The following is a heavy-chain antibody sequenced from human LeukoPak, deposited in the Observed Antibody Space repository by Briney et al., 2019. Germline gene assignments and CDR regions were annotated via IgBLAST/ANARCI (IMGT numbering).Heavy chain of an antibody. CDR3: ARFSSSWPDY. J-gene: IGHJ4*02. Sequence: SETLSLTCTVSGGSISSSSYYWGWIRQPPGKGLEWTGSIYYSGSTYYNPSLKSRVTISVDTSKNQFSLKLSSVTAADTAVYYCARFSSSWPDYWGQGTLVTVSS. V-gene: IGHV4-39*01. CDR1: GGSISSSSYY. CDR2: IYYSGST. D-gene: IGHD6-13*01.